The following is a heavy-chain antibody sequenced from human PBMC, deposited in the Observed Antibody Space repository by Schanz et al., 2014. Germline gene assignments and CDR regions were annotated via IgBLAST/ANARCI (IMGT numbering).Heavy chain of an antibody. CDR3: ARENLNWEAFDI. CDR2: ISRDGTTS. CDR1: GFTFADYY. D-gene: IGHD7-27*01. J-gene: IGHJ3*02. Sequence: QVQLLESGGGLFKPGGSPRLSCAGSGFTFADYYMTWIRQAPGKGLEWISYISRDGTTSYYADSVKGRFTISRDNAKNSLYLEMTSLRGEDTAVYYCARENLNWEAFDIWGQGTVVTVSS. V-gene: IGHV3-11*01.